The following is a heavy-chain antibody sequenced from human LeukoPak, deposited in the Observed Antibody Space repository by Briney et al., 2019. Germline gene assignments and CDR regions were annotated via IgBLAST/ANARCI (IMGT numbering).Heavy chain of an antibody. CDR2: ISSSGSTI. V-gene: IGHV3-11*01. CDR3: ATLYDFWSGYLDY. J-gene: IGHJ4*02. Sequence: GGSLRLSCAASGFTFSDYYMSWIRQAPGKGLEWVSYISSSGSTIYYADSVKGRFTISRDNAKNSLYLQMNSLRAEDTAVYYCATLYDFWSGYLDYWVQGTLVTVSS. D-gene: IGHD3-3*01. CDR1: GFTFSDYY.